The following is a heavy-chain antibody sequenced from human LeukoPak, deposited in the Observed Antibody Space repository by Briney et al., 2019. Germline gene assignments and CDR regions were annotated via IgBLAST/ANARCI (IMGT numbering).Heavy chain of an antibody. Sequence: GESLKISCKGSGYNFGTRWVAWVRQMPGKGLEWMGIIYPDDSDARYSPSFQGQVTISADKSIDTAYLQWSSLKASDTAIYFCARGAYGSGSYYNYYGMDVWGQGTTVTVSS. J-gene: IGHJ6*02. CDR1: GYNFGTRW. D-gene: IGHD3-10*01. CDR2: IYPDDSDA. CDR3: ARGAYGSGSYYNYYGMDV. V-gene: IGHV5-51*01.